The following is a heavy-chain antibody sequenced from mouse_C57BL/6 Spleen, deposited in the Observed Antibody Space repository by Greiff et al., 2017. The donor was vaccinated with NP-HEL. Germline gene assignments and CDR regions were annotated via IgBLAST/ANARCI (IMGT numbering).Heavy chain of an antibody. V-gene: IGHV1-80*01. CDR3: ASVITTVGVDY. CDR2: IYPGDGDT. CDR1: GYAFSSYW. J-gene: IGHJ2*01. D-gene: IGHD1-1*01. Sequence: VQLQQSGAELVKPGASVKISCKASGYAFSSYWMNWVKQRPGKGLEWIGQIYPGDGDTNYNGKFKGKATLTADKSSSTAYMQLSSLTSEDSAVYFGASVITTVGVDYWGQGTTLTVSS.